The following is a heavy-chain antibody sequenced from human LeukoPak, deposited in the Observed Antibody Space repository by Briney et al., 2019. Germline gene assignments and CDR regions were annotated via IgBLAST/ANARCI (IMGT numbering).Heavy chain of an antibody. V-gene: IGHV4-34*01. J-gene: IGHJ5*02. CDR3: ARDPGTVGLST. CDR1: IVSFTIYY. CDR2: IKHSGDT. D-gene: IGHD1/OR15-1a*01. Sequence: AQALSLTCNVSIVSFTIYYLSWIRQTPEKGLEGIAQIKHSGDTSYNSSLRGRVNFSVDKFKNHISLNDTTLTAADTGVYYSARDPGTVGLSTWGQGTLVTVSS.